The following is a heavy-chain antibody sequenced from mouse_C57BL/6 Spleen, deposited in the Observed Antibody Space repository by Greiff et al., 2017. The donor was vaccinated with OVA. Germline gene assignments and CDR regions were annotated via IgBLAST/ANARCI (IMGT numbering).Heavy chain of an antibody. CDR1: GYTFTSYW. CDR3: ARRGIYYYGSSYSYYAMDY. J-gene: IGHJ4*01. CDR2: IYPSDSET. V-gene: IGHV1-61*01. Sequence: QVQLKQPGAELVRPGSSVKLSCKASGYTFTSYWMDWVKQRPGQGLEWIGNIYPSDSETHYNQKFKDKATLTVDKSSSTAYMQLSSLTSEDSAVYYCARRGIYYYGSSYSYYAMDYWGQGTSVTVSS. D-gene: IGHD1-1*01.